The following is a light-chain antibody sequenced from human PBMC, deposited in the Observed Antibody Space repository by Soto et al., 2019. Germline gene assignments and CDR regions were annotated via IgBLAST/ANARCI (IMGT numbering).Light chain of an antibody. J-gene: IGKJ4*01. CDR3: LQYDNLPFT. V-gene: IGKV1-33*01. CDR1: QDISKY. CDR2: DAS. Sequence: DIQMTQSPSSLSASVGDRVSITCQASQDISKYLSWYQQRPGKAPKLLIYDASGLQTGVPSRFSGVRSGTDFTFTISGLQPEDIATYYCLQYDNLPFTFGGGTKVEI.